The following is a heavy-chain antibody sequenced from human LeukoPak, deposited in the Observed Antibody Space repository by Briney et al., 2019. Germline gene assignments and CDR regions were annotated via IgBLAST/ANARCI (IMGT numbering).Heavy chain of an antibody. CDR3: ARTDETAPAEDFQH. V-gene: IGHV3-53*01. CDR1: GFSVSSNY. Sequence: VGSPRLSCAASGFSVSSNYMSWVRQAPGKGLEWVSVIYSGGSTYYADSVKGRFTISRDNSKNTLYLQMKSLRAEDTAVYYCARTDETAPAEDFQHWGQGTPVTVSS. J-gene: IGHJ1*01. D-gene: IGHD2-21*02. CDR2: IYSGGST.